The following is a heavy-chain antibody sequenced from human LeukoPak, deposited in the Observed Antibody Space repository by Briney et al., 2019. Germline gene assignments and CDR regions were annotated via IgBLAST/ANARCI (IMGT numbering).Heavy chain of an antibody. CDR2: IIPIFGTA. CDR3: ARERYFDWSTPLNWFDP. CDR1: GCTFSSYA. D-gene: IGHD3-9*01. V-gene: IGHV1-69*06. J-gene: IGHJ5*02. Sequence: WASVKVSCKASGCTFSSYAISWVRQAPGQGLEWMGGIIPIFGTANYAQKFQGRVTITADKSTSTAYMELSSLRSEDTAVYYCARERYFDWSTPLNWFDPWGQGSLVTVSS.